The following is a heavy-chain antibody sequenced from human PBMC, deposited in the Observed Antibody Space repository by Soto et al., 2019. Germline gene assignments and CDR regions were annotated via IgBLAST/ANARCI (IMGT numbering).Heavy chain of an antibody. D-gene: IGHD1-26*01. J-gene: IGHJ4*02. CDR3: ARGLISGSHYSGGWYYFDS. V-gene: IGHV4-4*02. CDR1: GGSINSSNW. CDR2: IYHSGST. Sequence: PSETLSLTCAVSGGSINSSNWWSWVRQPPGRGLEWIGEIYHSGSTNYNPSLKSRVTISVHTSNSQFSLELNSVTAADTAVYYCARGLISGSHYSGGWYYFDSWGQGTQVTVSS.